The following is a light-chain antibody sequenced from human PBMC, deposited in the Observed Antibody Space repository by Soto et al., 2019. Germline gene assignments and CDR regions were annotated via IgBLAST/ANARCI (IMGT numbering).Light chain of an antibody. J-gene: IGKJ1*01. CDR1: QSISSRY. V-gene: IGKV3-20*01. CDR2: DAS. CDR3: QQYHGAPRT. Sequence: EIVLMQSAGTLFLSQGERATLSCTASQSISSRYLAWYQQKPGQAPRLLIYDASSRATGIPDRLSGSGSGTDFTLTINRLEPEDYAVYHCQQYHGAPRTFGQGTKVDI.